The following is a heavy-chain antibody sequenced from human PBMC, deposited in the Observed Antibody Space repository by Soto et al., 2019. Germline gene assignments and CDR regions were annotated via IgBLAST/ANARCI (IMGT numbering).Heavy chain of an antibody. Sequence: QVQLVQSGAEVKKPGASVKVSCKASGDTFTDYYIHWVRQAPGQGLEWMGTVNPSGGHTTYAQHFLGSMTMTRDTSPSTLYMELTSLTSEDTGVHYCARGGHVVVVTAALDFWGQGTLVTVSS. CDR1: GDTFTDYY. CDR2: VNPSGGHT. V-gene: IGHV1-46*01. J-gene: IGHJ4*02. CDR3: ARGGHVVVVTAALDF. D-gene: IGHD2-21*02.